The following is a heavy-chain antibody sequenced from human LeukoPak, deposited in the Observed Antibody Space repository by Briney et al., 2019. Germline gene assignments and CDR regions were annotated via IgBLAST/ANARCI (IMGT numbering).Heavy chain of an antibody. CDR2: IYTSGST. J-gene: IGHJ3*02. D-gene: IGHD6-25*01. CDR3: ARGGNLHDAFDI. Sequence: SETLSLTCTVSGGSISSGSYYWSWIRQPAGKGLEWVGRIYTSGSTNYNPSLKSRVTISVDTSKNQFSLKLSSVTAADTAVYYCARGGNLHDAFDIWGQGTMVTVSS. V-gene: IGHV4-61*02. CDR1: GGSISSGSYY.